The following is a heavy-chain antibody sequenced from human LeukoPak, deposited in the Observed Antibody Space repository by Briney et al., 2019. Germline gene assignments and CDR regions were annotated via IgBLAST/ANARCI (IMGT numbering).Heavy chain of an antibody. CDR3: ARGVATPGAKFFDY. Sequence: ASVKVSCKASGYTFTVYFIHWLRQAPGQGLEWMGWINPNNEGTSYAQKFQGGVTMTRGTSISTVYMELTSLTSDDTAVYYCARGVATPGAKFFDYWGQGTLVTVSS. D-gene: IGHD6-13*01. V-gene: IGHV1-2*02. CDR2: INPNNEGT. CDR1: GYTFTVYF. J-gene: IGHJ4*02.